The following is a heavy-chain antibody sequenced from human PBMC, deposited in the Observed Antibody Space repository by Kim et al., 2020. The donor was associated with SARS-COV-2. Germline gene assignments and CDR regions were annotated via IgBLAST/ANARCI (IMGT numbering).Heavy chain of an antibody. CDR3: ARDCYSGYDRRINWFDP. Sequence: LKSRVTISVETSKNQFSLKLSSVTAADTAVYYCARDCYSGYDRRINWFDPWGQGTLVTVSS. D-gene: IGHD5-12*01. V-gene: IGHV4-34*01. J-gene: IGHJ5*02.